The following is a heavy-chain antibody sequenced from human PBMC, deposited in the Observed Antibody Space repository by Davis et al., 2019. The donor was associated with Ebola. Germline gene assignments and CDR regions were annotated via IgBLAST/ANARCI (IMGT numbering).Heavy chain of an antibody. V-gene: IGHV3-7*01. D-gene: IGHD2-2*01. Sequence: PGGSLRLSCAASGFTFSSYWMSWVRQAPGKGLEWVANIKQDGSEKYYVDSVKGRFTISRDNAKNSLYLQMNSLRAEDTAVYYCARGGIVVVPAAMNPYYYGMDVWGQGTTVTVSS. CDR2: IKQDGSEK. CDR3: ARGGIVVVPAAMNPYYYGMDV. J-gene: IGHJ6*02. CDR1: GFTFSSYW.